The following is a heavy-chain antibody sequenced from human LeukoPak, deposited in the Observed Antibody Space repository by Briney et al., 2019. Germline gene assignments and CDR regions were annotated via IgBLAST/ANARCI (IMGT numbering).Heavy chain of an antibody. Sequence: GASLRLSCTASGYTFTSYGINWVRQAPGQGLEWMWYISGYNGNTNYAQTLKGRFTMTTDTATSTVYLQLSSLRADDTAVYYCARASLLALSDLGYCSTTSCRYMGAYFDYWGQGTLVTVSS. D-gene: IGHD2-2*01. CDR2: ISGYNGNT. J-gene: IGHJ4*02. CDR1: GYTFTSYG. V-gene: IGHV1-18*01. CDR3: ARASLLALSDLGYCSTTSCRYMGAYFDY.